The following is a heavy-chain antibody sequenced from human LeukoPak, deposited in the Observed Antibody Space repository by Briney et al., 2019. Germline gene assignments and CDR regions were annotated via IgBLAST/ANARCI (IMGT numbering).Heavy chain of an antibody. CDR3: AKDCCGTSLFDY. V-gene: IGHV3-23*01. D-gene: IGHD2-21*01. CDR2: ISNTGGRT. CDR1: GFAFSSYA. J-gene: IGHJ4*02. Sequence: GESLKISCAASGFAFSSYAMSWVRQAPGKGLKYVSGISNTGGRTYYADSMKGRFTISRDNSKNTVYLQMNSLRAEDTAVYYCAKDCCGTSLFDYWGQGTLVTVSS.